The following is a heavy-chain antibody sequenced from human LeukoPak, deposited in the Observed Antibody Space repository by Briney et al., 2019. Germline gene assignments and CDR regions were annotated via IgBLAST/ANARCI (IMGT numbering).Heavy chain of an antibody. J-gene: IGHJ5*02. D-gene: IGHD6-13*01. CDR1: GFTFCSYS. V-gene: IGHV3-21*01. CDR2: ISGTSSYI. Sequence: PGGSPRLSCAASGFTFCSYSMNSVRQSPGPRLEWVSSISGTSSYIYYAASVKGRFTISRDNAKSSLYLQMNSLRAEDTAVYYCARDKIPSAGTPRGFDPWGQGTLVTVSS. CDR3: ARDKIPSAGTPRGFDP.